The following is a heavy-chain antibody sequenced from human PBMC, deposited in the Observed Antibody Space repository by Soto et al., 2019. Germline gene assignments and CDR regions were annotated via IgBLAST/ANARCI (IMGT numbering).Heavy chain of an antibody. J-gene: IGHJ5*02. Sequence: PSESLSLTCAVYGGSFSGYYWSWIRQPPGKGLEWIGEINHSGSTNYNPSLKSRVTISVDTSKNQFSLKLSSVTAADTAVYYCARGRITMVRGRNWFDPWGQGTLVNVSS. CDR3: ARGRITMVRGRNWFDP. CDR2: INHSGST. CDR1: GGSFSGYY. V-gene: IGHV4-34*01. D-gene: IGHD3-10*01.